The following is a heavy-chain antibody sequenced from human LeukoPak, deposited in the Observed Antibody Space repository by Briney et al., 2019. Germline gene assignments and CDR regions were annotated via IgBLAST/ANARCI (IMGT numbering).Heavy chain of an antibody. J-gene: IGHJ6*02. CDR3: ARASRRKDYDFWSGYWLGMDV. CDR1: GGSISTHY. Sequence: SETLSLTCTVSGGSISTHYWSWIRQPPGKGLEWIGYIYYSGSTNYNPSLKSRVTISVDTSKNQFSLKLSSVTAADTAVYYCARASRRKDYDFWSGYWLGMDVWGQGTTVTVSS. D-gene: IGHD3-3*01. CDR2: IYYSGST. V-gene: IGHV4-59*11.